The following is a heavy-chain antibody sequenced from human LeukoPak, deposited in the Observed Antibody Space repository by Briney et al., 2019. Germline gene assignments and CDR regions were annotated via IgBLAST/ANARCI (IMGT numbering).Heavy chain of an antibody. D-gene: IGHD3-16*01. V-gene: IGHV1-69*04. J-gene: IGHJ4*02. CDR1: GYTFSNYG. CDR2: IIPILGIA. Sequence: ASVKVSCKASGYTFSNYGISWGRQAPGQGLEWMGRIIPILGIANYAQKFQGRVTITADKSTSTAYMELSSLRSEDTAVYYCASGPGGYFDYWGQGTLVTVSS. CDR3: ASGPGGYFDY.